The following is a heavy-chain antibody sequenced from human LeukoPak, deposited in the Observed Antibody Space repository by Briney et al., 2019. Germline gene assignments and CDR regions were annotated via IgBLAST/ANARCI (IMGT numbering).Heavy chain of an antibody. D-gene: IGHD3-22*01. Sequence: GESLKISCAASGFTFSSYWMSWVRQAPGKGLEWVANIKQDGSEKYYVDSVKGRFTISRDNAKNSLYLQMNSLRAEDTAVYYCARPTFDSSGYLLDYWGQGTLVTVSS. CDR2: IKQDGSEK. V-gene: IGHV3-7*01. CDR3: ARPTFDSSGYLLDY. J-gene: IGHJ4*02. CDR1: GFTFSSYW.